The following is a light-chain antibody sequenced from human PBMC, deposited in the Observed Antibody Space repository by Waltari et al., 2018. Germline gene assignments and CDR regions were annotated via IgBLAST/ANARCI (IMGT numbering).Light chain of an antibody. CDR1: RSNTGSNY. CDR2: RNN. J-gene: IGLJ3*02. V-gene: IGLV1-47*01. CDR3: AAWDDSLSGRV. Sequence: QSVLTQPPSASGTPGQRVTISCSGSRSNTGSNYVYWYQQLPGAAPKLLIYRNNQRPSGFPYRFSGSKSGTSASLAISGLRSEDEADYYCAAWDDSLSGRVFGGGTKVTVL.